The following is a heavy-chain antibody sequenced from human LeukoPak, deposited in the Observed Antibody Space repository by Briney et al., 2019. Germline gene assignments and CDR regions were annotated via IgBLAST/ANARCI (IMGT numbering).Heavy chain of an antibody. Sequence: SETLSLTCTVSGGSISSGDYYWSWIRQPPGKGLEWIGYIYYSGSTYYNPSLKSRVTISVDTSKNQFSLKLSSVTAADTAVYYCARGASIAARRPPYYYYYMDVWGKGTTVTVSS. CDR2: IYYSGST. CDR3: ARGASIAARRPPYYYYYMDV. V-gene: IGHV4-30-4*08. CDR1: GGSISSGDYY. J-gene: IGHJ6*03. D-gene: IGHD6-6*01.